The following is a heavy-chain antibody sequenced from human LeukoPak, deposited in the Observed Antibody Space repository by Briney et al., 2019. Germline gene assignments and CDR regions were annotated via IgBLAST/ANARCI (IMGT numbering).Heavy chain of an antibody. D-gene: IGHD6-13*01. CDR1: GYGFTGYF. CDR3: VRDLFFAAAEREGDDY. J-gene: IGHJ4*02. Sequence: ASVKVSCEASGYGFTGYFMHWVRQAPGQGLEWMGWINPDSGGTNYAQKFRGRVTLTRDTFIYTAYMELSRLRSDDTAVYYCVRDLFFAAAEREGDDYWGQGTLVTVSS. V-gene: IGHV1-2*02. CDR2: INPDSGGT.